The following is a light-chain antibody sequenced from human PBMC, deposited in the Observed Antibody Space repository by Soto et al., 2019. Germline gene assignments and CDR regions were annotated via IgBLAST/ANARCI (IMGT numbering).Light chain of an antibody. V-gene: IGLV2-14*01. CDR2: EVS. CDR1: SSDVGGYNY. Sequence: QSALTQPASMSGSPGQSITISCTGTSSDVGGYNYVSWYQRHPGKAPKLMIYEVSNRPSGVSNRFSGSKSGNTASLTISGLKAEDEADYYCSSSTINNTVLFGGGTKLTVL. CDR3: SSSTINNTVL. J-gene: IGLJ2*01.